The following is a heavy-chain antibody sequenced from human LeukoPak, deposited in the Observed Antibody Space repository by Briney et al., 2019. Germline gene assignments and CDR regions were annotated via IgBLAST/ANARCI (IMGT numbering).Heavy chain of an antibody. V-gene: IGHV4-39*07. CDR2: IYYSGST. CDR1: GGSISSSSYY. J-gene: IGHJ4*02. Sequence: SETLSLTCTISGGSISSSSYYWGWIRQPPGKGLEWIGSIYYSGSTYYNPSLKSRVTISVDTSKNQFSLKLSSVTAADTAVYYCASDYGDFPFGYWGQGTLVTVSS. CDR3: ASDYGDFPFGY. D-gene: IGHD4-17*01.